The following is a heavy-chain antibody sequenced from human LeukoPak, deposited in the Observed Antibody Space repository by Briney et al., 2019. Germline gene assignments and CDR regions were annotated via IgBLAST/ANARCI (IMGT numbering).Heavy chain of an antibody. CDR3: ARELGYCSGGSCYSKRQRYYFDY. V-gene: IGHV4-34*01. D-gene: IGHD2-15*01. Sequence: SETLSLTCAVYGGSFSGYYWSWIRQPPEKGLEWIGEINHSGSTNYNPSLKSRVTISVDTSKNQFSLKLSYVTAADTAVYYCARELGYCSGGSCYSKRQRYYFDYWGQGTLVTVSS. CDR1: GGSFSGYY. CDR2: INHSGST. J-gene: IGHJ4*02.